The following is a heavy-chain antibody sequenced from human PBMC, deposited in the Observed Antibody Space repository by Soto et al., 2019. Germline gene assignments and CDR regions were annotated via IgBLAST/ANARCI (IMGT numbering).Heavy chain of an antibody. Sequence: QVQLQESGPGLVKPSETLSLTCTVSGGSISSYYWSWIRQPPGKGLEWIGYIYYSGSTNYNPSLTSRVSISVATSKTQFALELSSVTAADTAVYYYARLWGWSGDYGGQGTLVTVSS. V-gene: IGHV4-59*08. CDR3: ARLWGWSGDY. D-gene: IGHD6-19*01. CDR1: GGSISSYY. J-gene: IGHJ4*02. CDR2: IYYSGST.